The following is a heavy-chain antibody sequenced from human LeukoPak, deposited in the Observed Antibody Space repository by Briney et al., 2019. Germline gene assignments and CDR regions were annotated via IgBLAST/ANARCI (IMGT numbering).Heavy chain of an antibody. J-gene: IGHJ3*02. CDR2: ISSSGSTI. CDR1: GFTFSDYY. Sequence: GGSLRLSCAASGFTFSDYYMSWIRQAPGKGLEWVSYISSSGSTIYYADSVKGRFTISRDNAKNSLYLQMNSLRAEDTAVYYCARGTVLLWFREFSYAFDIWGQGTVVTVSS. CDR3: ARGTVLLWFREFSYAFDI. V-gene: IGHV3-11*01. D-gene: IGHD3-10*01.